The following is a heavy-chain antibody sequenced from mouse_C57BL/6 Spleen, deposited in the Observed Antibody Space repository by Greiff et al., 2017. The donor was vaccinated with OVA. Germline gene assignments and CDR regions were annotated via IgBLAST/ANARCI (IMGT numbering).Heavy chain of an antibody. CDR1: GYTFTSYG. CDR2: IYPRSGNT. CDR3: ARRPLNWEGFDY. D-gene: IGHD4-1*01. Sequence: VQLQQSGAELARPGASVKLSCKASGYTFTSYGISWVKQRTGQGLEWIGEIYPRSGNTYYNEKFKGKATLTAAKSASTANIELRGLTSEDYAVYFCARRPLNWEGFDYWGKGTTLTVSS. J-gene: IGHJ2*01. V-gene: IGHV1-81*01.